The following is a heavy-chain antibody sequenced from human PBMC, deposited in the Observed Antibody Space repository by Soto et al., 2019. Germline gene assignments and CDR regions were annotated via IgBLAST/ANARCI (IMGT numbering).Heavy chain of an antibody. CDR2: MNPNSGNT. V-gene: IGHV1-8*02. CDR3: ARTLTLGYCISTSCSMFWSGYYYYYGMDV. D-gene: IGHD2-2*01. J-gene: IGHJ6*02. CDR1: GYTFTSYG. Sequence: GASVKVSCKASGYTFTSYGISWVRQATGQGLEWMGWMNPNSGNTGYAQKFQGRVTMTRNTSISTAYMELSSLRSEDTAVYYCARTLTLGYCISTSCSMFWSGYYYYYGMDVWGQGTTVTVSS.